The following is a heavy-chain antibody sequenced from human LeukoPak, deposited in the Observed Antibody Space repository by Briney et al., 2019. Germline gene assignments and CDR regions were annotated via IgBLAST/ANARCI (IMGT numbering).Heavy chain of an antibody. CDR3: ARGPNKSDGGNSGSAWFDP. Sequence: ASVKVSCKASGYTLTSYGISWVRQAPGQGLEWMGWISAYNGNTNYAQKLQGRVTMTTDTSTSTAYMELRSLRSDDTAVYYCARGPNKSDGGNSGSAWFDPWGQGTLVTVSS. D-gene: IGHD4-23*01. V-gene: IGHV1-18*01. CDR2: ISAYNGNT. J-gene: IGHJ5*02. CDR1: GYTLTSYG.